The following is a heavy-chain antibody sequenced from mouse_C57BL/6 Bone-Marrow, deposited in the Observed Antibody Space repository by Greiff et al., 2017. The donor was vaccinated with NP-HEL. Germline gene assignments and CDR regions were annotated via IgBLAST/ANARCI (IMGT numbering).Heavy chain of an antibody. CDR2: IYPGSGST. D-gene: IGHD4-1*01. Sequence: VKLQQPGAELVKPGASVKMSCKASGYTFTSYWITWVKQRPGQGLEWIGDIYPGSGSTNYNEKFKSKATLTVDTSSSTAYMQLSSLTSEDSAVYYCARRGLKLGHYAMDYWGQGTAVTVSS. V-gene: IGHV1-55*01. CDR1: GYTFTSYW. CDR3: ARRGLKLGHYAMDY. J-gene: IGHJ4*01.